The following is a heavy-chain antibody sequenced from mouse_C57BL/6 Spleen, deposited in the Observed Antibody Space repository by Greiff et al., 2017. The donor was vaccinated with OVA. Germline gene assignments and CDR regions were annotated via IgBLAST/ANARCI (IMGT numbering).Heavy chain of an antibody. CDR1: GYTFTSYW. V-gene: IGHV1-52*01. J-gene: IGHJ3*01. CDR3: AREGYYGSSSAWFAY. Sequence: QVQLQQPGAELVRPGSSVKLSCKASGYTFTSYWMPWVKQRPIQGLEWIGNIDPSDSETHYNQKFKDKATLTVDKSSSTAYMQLSSLTSEDSAVYDCAREGYYGSSSAWFAYWGQGTLVTVSA. D-gene: IGHD1-1*01. CDR2: IDPSDSET.